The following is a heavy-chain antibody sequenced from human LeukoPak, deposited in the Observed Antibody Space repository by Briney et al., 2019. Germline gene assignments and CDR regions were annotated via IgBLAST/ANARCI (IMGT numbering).Heavy chain of an antibody. D-gene: IGHD3-22*01. J-gene: IGHJ4*02. Sequence: ASVKVSCKASGYTFTGDYMHWVRQAPGQGLERMGWINPNSGGTNYAQKFQGRVTMTRDTSISTAYMELSRLRSDDTAVYYCARVGRYYDSSGNFDYWGQGTLVTVSS. CDR1: GYTFTGDY. CDR2: INPNSGGT. V-gene: IGHV1-2*02. CDR3: ARVGRYYDSSGNFDY.